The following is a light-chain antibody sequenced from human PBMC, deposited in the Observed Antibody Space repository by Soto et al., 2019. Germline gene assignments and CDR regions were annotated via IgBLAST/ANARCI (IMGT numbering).Light chain of an antibody. J-gene: IGKJ1*01. CDR1: QSVSSSY. CDR2: GAS. Sequence: EIVLTQSPGTLSLSPGERATLSCRASQSVSSSYLARYQQKPGQAPRLLIYGASSRATAIPDRFSGSGSGTDVTLTISRLEPEDFAVYYCQQYGSSSTVGQGTKVEIK. V-gene: IGKV3-20*01. CDR3: QQYGSSST.